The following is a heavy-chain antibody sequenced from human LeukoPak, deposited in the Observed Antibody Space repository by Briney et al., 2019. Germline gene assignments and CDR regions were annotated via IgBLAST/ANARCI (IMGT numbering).Heavy chain of an antibody. Sequence: GGSLRLSCAASGFTFSSYSMLWVRQAPGKGLEWVSYISSSSSTIYYADSVKGRFTISRDNSKNTLYLQMNSLRAEDTAVYYCAKAHYYYYYMDVWGKGTTVTVSS. CDR1: GFTFSSYS. V-gene: IGHV3-48*01. CDR3: AKAHYYYYYMDV. J-gene: IGHJ6*03. CDR2: ISSSSSTI.